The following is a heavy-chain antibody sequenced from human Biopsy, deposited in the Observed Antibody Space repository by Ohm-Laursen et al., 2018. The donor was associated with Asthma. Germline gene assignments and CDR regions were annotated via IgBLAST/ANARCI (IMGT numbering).Heavy chain of an antibody. V-gene: IGHV1-69*13. CDR2: INSVFGTT. CDR3: ARKAGSCISRTCYSLDF. CDR1: GGTFNTYV. Sequence: SVKVSCKTLGGTFNTYVIGWVRQAPGQGLEWMGGINSVFGTTTYPQKFQDRVTITADDSTSTVYMGLSSLRSEDTAVYYCARKAGSCISRTCYSLDFWGQGTLVTVSS. J-gene: IGHJ4*02. D-gene: IGHD2-2*01.